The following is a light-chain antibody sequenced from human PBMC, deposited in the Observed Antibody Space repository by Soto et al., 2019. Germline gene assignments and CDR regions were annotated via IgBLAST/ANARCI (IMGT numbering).Light chain of an antibody. V-gene: IGKV3-20*01. CDR3: QQYGSSPRT. Sequence: EIVLTQSPGTLSWSPVERATLSCRDSQSVSRSYLAWYQQKPGQAPRLLIYGASSRATGIPDRFSGSGSGTDFTLTISRLEPEDFAVYYCQQYGSSPRTVGQGTKVEIK. CDR1: QSVSRSY. CDR2: GAS. J-gene: IGKJ1*01.